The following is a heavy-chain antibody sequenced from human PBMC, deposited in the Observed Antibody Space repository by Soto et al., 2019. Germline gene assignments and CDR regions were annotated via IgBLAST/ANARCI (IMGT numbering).Heavy chain of an antibody. CDR2: IYYSGST. CDR3: ARAIVVIPAAIKNWLDP. D-gene: IGHD2-2*01. Sequence: QVQLQEKGPGLVMPSQTLSLTCTVSGGSISSGGYYWSWIRQHPGKGLEWIGYIYYSGSTYYNPSLKSRVTISVDTCKNQFSLKLSSVTAADTAVYYCARAIVVIPAAIKNWLDPWGQGTLVTVSS. V-gene: IGHV4-31*03. CDR1: GGSISSGGYY. J-gene: IGHJ5*02.